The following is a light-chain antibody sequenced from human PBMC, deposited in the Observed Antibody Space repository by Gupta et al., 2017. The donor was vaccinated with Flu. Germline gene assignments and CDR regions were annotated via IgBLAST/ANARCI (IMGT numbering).Light chain of an antibody. J-gene: IGLJ1*01. CDR2: VNS. Sequence: QSVLTQPPSVSAAPGQRVTIPCTGSSPNIGAGYDVHWYQQLPGTAPKLLIYVNSNRPSGVPDRFSGSKSGTSASLAITGLQAEDEADYYCQSYDSSLSAPYVFGTGTKVTVL. CDR1: SPNIGAGYD. CDR3: QSYDSSLSAPYV. V-gene: IGLV1-40*01.